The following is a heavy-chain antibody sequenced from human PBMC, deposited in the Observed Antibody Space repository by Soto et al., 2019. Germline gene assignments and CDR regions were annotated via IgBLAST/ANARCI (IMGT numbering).Heavy chain of an antibody. V-gene: IGHV1-18*01. D-gene: IGHD2-15*01. Sequence: GASVKVSCKASGYTFTSYGISWVRQAPGQGLEWMGWISAYNGNTNYAQKLQGRVTMTTDTSTSTAYMELRSLRSDDTAVYYCARFRRYCSGGSCYSGRAYYMDVWGKGTTVTV. CDR1: GYTFTSYG. CDR3: ARFRRYCSGGSCYSGRAYYMDV. J-gene: IGHJ6*03. CDR2: ISAYNGNT.